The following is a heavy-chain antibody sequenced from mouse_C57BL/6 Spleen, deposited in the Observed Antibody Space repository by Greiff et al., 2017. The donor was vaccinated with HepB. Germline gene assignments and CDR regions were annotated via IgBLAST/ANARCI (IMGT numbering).Heavy chain of an antibody. Sequence: QVQLQQPGAELVMPGASVKLSCKASGYTFTSYWMHWVKQRPGQGLEWIGEIDPSDSYTNYNQKFKGKSTLTVDKSSSTAYMQLSSLTSEDSAVYYCARSNYYGSPWYFDVWGTGTTVTVSS. CDR1: GYTFTSYW. CDR2: IDPSDSYT. V-gene: IGHV1-69*01. CDR3: ARSNYYGSPWYFDV. D-gene: IGHD1-1*01. J-gene: IGHJ1*03.